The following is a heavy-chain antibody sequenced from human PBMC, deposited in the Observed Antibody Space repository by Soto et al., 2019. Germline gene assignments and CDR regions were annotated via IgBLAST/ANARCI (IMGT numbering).Heavy chain of an antibody. Sequence: ELQLVESGGNLDQPGGSLRLSCAVSGFTVSSKYMSWVRQAPGKGLEWVSVIYSDGSTYHADSVKGRFTISRDNSKNMVYLQMSSLRVDDTAVYYCARDHCSGGICYSDAFDIWGQGTMVTVSS. D-gene: IGHD2-15*01. CDR1: GFTVSSKY. V-gene: IGHV3-66*01. CDR3: ARDHCSGGICYSDAFDI. CDR2: IYSDGST. J-gene: IGHJ3*02.